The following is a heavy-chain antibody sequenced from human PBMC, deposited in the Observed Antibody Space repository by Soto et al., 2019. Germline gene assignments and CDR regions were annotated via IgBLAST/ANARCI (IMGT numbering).Heavy chain of an antibody. Sequence: GGSLRLSCAASGFAFSSYAMSWVRQAPGKGLEWVSAISGSGGSTYYADSVKGRFTISRDNSKNTLYLQMNSLRAEDTAVYYCAKGKRLIAAAGSDYWGQGTLVTVSS. CDR3: AKGKRLIAAAGSDY. CDR2: ISGSGGST. D-gene: IGHD6-13*01. V-gene: IGHV3-23*01. CDR1: GFAFSSYA. J-gene: IGHJ4*02.